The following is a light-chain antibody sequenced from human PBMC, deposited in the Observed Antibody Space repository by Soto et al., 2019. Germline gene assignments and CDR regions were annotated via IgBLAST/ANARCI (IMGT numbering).Light chain of an antibody. CDR3: QQYGSSGT. J-gene: IGKJ1*01. CDR1: QSVRSY. Sequence: IVWTQSTGTLSLAPWERATLSCRASQSVRSYLAWYQQKPGQAPRLLIYDASNRATGIPARFSGSGSGTDFTLTISRLEPEDFAVYYCQQYGSSGTFGQGTKVDIK. CDR2: DAS. V-gene: IGKV3-20*01.